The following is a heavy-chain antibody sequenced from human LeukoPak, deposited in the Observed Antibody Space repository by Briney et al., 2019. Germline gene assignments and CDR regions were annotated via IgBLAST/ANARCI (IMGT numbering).Heavy chain of an antibody. CDR3: AGESNGMDV. V-gene: IGHV4-59*01. CDR1: GGSISSYY. J-gene: IGHJ6*02. Sequence: PSETLSLTCTVSGGSISSYYWSWIRQPPGKGLEWIGYIYYSGSTNYNPSLKSRVTISVDTSKNQFSLKLSSVTAADTAVYYCAGESNGMDVWGQGTTATVSS. CDR2: IYYSGST.